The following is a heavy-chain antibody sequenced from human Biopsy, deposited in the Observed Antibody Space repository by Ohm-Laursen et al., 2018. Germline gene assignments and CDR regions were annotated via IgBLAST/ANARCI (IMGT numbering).Heavy chain of an antibody. CDR2: ITAYNGDA. J-gene: IGHJ5*02. CDR1: GYTFTNYG. V-gene: IGHV1-18*01. Sequence: ASVKVSCKASGYTFTNYGITWVRQAPGQGLEWMGWITAYNGDANYAQNLQGRVTMTTDTSTSTAYMELSGLTSDDTATYYCGRAVRNQLLTDPWGQGTLVTVTS. D-gene: IGHD1-7*01. CDR3: GRAVRNQLLTDP.